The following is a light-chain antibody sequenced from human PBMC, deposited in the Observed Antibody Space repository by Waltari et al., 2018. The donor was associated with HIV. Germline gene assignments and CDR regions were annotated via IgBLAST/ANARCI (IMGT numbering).Light chain of an antibody. Sequence: QSVLTQPPSASGTPGQRVTISCSGSSSNIGSNTVNWYQHLPGTAPNRLIDHNNQRPSGVPDRFAGSKSGTSASLAISGLQSEDEADYYCAAWDDSLNGQGVFGGGTKLTVL. V-gene: IGLV1-44*01. CDR3: AAWDDSLNGQGV. J-gene: IGLJ2*01. CDR1: SSNIGSNT. CDR2: HNN.